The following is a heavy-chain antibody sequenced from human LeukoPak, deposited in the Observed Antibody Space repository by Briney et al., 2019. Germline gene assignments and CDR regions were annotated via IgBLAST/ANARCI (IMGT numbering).Heavy chain of an antibody. CDR3: VRDFLGESGAGGP. V-gene: IGHV3-30*07. Sequence: GRSLRLSCAASGFTFSSYAMHWVRQAPGNGLERVAVISYDGSNKYYADSVKGRFTISRNNTENSLYMQMGSLRDEDTAVYYCVRDFLGESGAGGPWGQGTLVTVSS. CDR2: ISYDGSNK. CDR1: GFTFSSYA. J-gene: IGHJ5*02. D-gene: IGHD3-10*01.